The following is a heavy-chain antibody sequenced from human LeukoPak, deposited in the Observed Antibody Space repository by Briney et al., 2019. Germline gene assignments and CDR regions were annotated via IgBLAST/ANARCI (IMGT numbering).Heavy chain of an antibody. CDR2: INPNSGGT. D-gene: IGHD4-23*01. J-gene: IGHJ1*01. CDR1: GYTFTGYY. CDR3: ARESSGSDYGGNSRYFQH. V-gene: IGHV1-2*02. Sequence: GSVKVSCKASGYTFTGYYMHWVRQAPGQGLEWMGWINPNSGGTNYAQTFQGRVTMTRDTSINTAYMELSRLRSDDTAVYYCARESSGSDYGGNSRYFQHWGQASLVSVPS.